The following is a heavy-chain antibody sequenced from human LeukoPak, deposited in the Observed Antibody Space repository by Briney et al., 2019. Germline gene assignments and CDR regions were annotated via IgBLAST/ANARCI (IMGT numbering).Heavy chain of an antibody. CDR2: ISADNGNT. CDR1: GYTFTSYA. V-gene: IGHV1-18*01. D-gene: IGHD6-19*01. Sequence: ASVKVSCKASGYTFTSYAISWVRQAPGQGLEWMGWISADNGNTDYAQRFQGRVTMTTDTSTSTAYMELRSLRSDDTAVYYCASGGGWYTVDYWGQGTLVTVSS. CDR3: ASGGGWYTVDY. J-gene: IGHJ4*02.